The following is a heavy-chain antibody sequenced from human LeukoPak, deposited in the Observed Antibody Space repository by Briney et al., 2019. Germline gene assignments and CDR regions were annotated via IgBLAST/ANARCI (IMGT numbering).Heavy chain of an antibody. Sequence: GGSLRLSCAASGFTVSSNYMNWVRQAPGKGLEWVSIIYSGGSTYYADSVKGRFTISRDNSKNTLYLQMNSLRAEDTAVYYCAREGIVGSTRDYWGQGTLVTVSS. J-gene: IGHJ4*02. D-gene: IGHD1-26*01. CDR3: AREGIVGSTRDY. V-gene: IGHV3-53*01. CDR2: IYSGGST. CDR1: GFTVSSNY.